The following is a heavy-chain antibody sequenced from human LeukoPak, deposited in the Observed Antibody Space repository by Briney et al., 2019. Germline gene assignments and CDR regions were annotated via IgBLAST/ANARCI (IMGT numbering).Heavy chain of an antibody. CDR3: ARGLLERRTNWFDP. CDR2: IYHSGST. V-gene: IGHV4-38-2*02. D-gene: IGHD1-1*01. J-gene: IGHJ5*02. CDR1: GYSISSGYY. Sequence: PETLSLTCTVSGYSISSGYYWGWIRQPPGKGLEWIGSIYHSGSTYYNPSLKSRVTISVDTSKNQFSLKLSSVTAADTAVYYCARGLLERRTNWFDPWGQGTLVTVSS.